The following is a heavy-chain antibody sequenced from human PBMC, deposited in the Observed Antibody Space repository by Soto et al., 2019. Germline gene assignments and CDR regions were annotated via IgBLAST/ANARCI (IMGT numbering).Heavy chain of an antibody. J-gene: IGHJ6*02. Sequence: SETLSLTCAVYGGTFSGYSWSWIRQPPGKGLEWIAEINHSGSTNYNPYPTNRVTISVDTSKNNFSLQLSSVTAAETAVEYCGTGGLYGSSCRPGRWGRRYYYYGMDVWGQGTTVTVSS. CDR1: GGTFSGYS. D-gene: IGHD6-13*01. V-gene: IGHV4-34*01. CDR3: GTGGLYGSSCRPGRWGRRYYYYGMDV. CDR2: INHSGST.